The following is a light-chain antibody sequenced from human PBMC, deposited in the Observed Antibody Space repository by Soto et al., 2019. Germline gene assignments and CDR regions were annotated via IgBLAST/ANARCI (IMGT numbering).Light chain of an antibody. CDR3: AAWDDSLNGFV. CDR2: GNY. V-gene: IGLV1-44*01. J-gene: IGLJ1*01. CDR1: SSNIGVNT. Sequence: QSVLTQPPSASGTPGQRVTISCSGSSSNIGVNTVNWYQHLPGTAPKLLVYGNYQRPSGVPDRFSGSKAGTSASLAISGLQSEYEADYDCAAWDDSLNGFVFGTGTKLTVL.